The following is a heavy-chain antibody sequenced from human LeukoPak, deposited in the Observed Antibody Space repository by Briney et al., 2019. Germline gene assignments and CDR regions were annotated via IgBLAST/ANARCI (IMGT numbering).Heavy chain of an antibody. Sequence: SETLSLTCTVSGGSISSYYWSWIRQPPGKGLEWIGYIYYSGSTNYNPSLKSRVTISVDTSKNQFSLKLSSVTAADTAVYYCARARASGRSGFDYWGQGTLVTVSS. J-gene: IGHJ4*02. CDR2: IYYSGST. CDR1: GGSISSYY. CDR3: ARARASGRSGFDY. D-gene: IGHD2-15*01. V-gene: IGHV4-59*01.